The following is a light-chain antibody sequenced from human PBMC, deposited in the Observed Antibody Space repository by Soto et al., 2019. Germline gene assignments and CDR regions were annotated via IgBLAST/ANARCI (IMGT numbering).Light chain of an antibody. J-gene: IGKJ2*01. CDR1: QSISSW. CDR3: QQYNSYSPDT. CDR2: KAS. Sequence: DIQMTQSPSTLSASVGDRVTITCRASQSISSWLAWYQQKPGKAPKLLIYKASSLESGVPSRFSGSGSGTEFTFTISSLQPDDFATYYCQQYNSYSPDTFGQGTKLEIK. V-gene: IGKV1-5*03.